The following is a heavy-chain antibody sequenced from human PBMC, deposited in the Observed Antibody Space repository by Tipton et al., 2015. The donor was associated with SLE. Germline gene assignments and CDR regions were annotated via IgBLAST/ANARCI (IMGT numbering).Heavy chain of an antibody. V-gene: IGHV3-43*02. Sequence: SLRLSCAASGFIFGGYGMHWVRQAPGKGLEWVSLISRDGGSTYNAESVKGRFTISRDSSKNSLYLQMDSLRTEDTALYYCAKGSPWPADYWGQGTLVTVSS. CDR3: AKGSPWPADY. CDR2: ISRDGGST. D-gene: IGHD5-12*01. CDR1: GFIFGGYG. J-gene: IGHJ4*02.